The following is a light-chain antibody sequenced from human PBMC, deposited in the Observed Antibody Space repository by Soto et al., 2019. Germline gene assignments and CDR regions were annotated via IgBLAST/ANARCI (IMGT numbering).Light chain of an antibody. CDR1: QTVRNNY. J-gene: IGKJ4*01. V-gene: IGKV1-12*01. Sequence: THSPRTLSFFPGGRAPPSCKGSQTVRNNYLAWYQQKPGKAPKLLIYAASSLQSGVPSRFSGSGSGTDFTLTISSLQPEDFATYYCQQANSFPLTFGGGTKVDIK. CDR3: QQANSFPLT. CDR2: AAS.